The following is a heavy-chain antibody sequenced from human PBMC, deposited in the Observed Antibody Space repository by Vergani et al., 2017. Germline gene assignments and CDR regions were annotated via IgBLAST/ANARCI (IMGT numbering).Heavy chain of an antibody. CDR3: ARTSVVAHDALDI. D-gene: IGHD2-15*01. J-gene: IGHJ3*02. V-gene: IGHV3-72*01. Sequence: EVQLLESGGGLVQPGGSLRLSCAASGFTFSDHYMDWVRQAPGKGLEWVGRTRNKANSYTTEYAASVKGRFTISRDDSKNSLYLQMNSLKTEDTAVYYCARTSVVAHDALDIWGQGTMVTVSS. CDR1: GFTFSDHY. CDR2: TRNKANSYTT.